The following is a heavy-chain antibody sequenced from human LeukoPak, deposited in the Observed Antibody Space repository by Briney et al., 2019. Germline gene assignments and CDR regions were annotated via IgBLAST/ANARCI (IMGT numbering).Heavy chain of an antibody. CDR3: AKRYCTTTSCSLFDY. CDR1: GFTLSDYA. Sequence: GGSLRLSCAASGFTLSDYAVSWVRQAPGKGLEWVSAISGSGGTTYYADSVKGRFTISRDNSKNTLYLQMNSLRAEDTAMYYCAKRYCTTTSCSLFDYWGQGTLVTVSS. D-gene: IGHD2-2*01. CDR2: ISGSGGTT. J-gene: IGHJ4*02. V-gene: IGHV3-23*01.